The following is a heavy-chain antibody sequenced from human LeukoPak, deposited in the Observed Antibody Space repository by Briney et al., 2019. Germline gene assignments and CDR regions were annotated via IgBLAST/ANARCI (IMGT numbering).Heavy chain of an antibody. V-gene: IGHV3-23*01. CDR2: ISGSGGST. D-gene: IGHD5-18*01. Sequence: GGSLRLSCAAPGFTFSSYAMSWVRQAPGKGLEWVSAISGSGGSTYYADSVKGQFTISRDNSKNTLYLQMNSLRAEDTAVYYCAKGGATRTGYSYGTSPFDYWGQGTLVTVSS. CDR3: AKGGATRTGYSYGTSPFDY. CDR1: GFTFSSYA. J-gene: IGHJ4*02.